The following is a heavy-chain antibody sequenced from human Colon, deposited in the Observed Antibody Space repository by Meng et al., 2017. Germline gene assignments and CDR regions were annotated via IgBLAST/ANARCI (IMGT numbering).Heavy chain of an antibody. CDR1: GFTFISYS. D-gene: IGHD4-17*01. J-gene: IGHJ4*02. CDR3: ARAEYGDLDFDH. Sequence: EVQLVESGGGLVKPGVSLRLSCAASGFTFISYSMNWVRQAPGKGLEWVSSVSSNSYYIYYADSVEGRFTISRDNAKNSLYLQMNSLRAEDTAVYYCARAEYGDLDFDHWGQGTLVTVSS. V-gene: IGHV3-21*06. CDR2: VSSNSYYI.